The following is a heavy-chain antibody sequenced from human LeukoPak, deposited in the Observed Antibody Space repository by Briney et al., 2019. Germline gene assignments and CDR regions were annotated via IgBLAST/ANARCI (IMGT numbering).Heavy chain of an antibody. Sequence: PGGSLRLSCAASGFTFSRFSMHWVRQAPGKGLEWVAVISYDGSNKYYADSVKGRFTISRDNSKNTLYLQMNSLGAEGTAVYYCARVASPHLDYWGQGTLVTVSS. CDR1: GFTFSRFS. J-gene: IGHJ4*02. CDR2: ISYDGSNK. V-gene: IGHV3-30-3*01. CDR3: ARVASPHLDY.